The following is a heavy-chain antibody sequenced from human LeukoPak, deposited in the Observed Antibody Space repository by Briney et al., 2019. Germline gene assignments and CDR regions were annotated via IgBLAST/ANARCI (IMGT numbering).Heavy chain of an antibody. CDR1: GNSISNGYY. V-gene: IGHV4-38-2*01. J-gene: IGHJ6*03. CDR3: ARQHDSYYYYYIDV. CDR2: LYHSDSA. Sequence: PSETLSLTCAVSGNSISNGYYWVWIRQPAGRGLEWIGSLYHSDSAYYNTSLRSRVSMSVDTSNNQFSLTLTFVTAADTAVYYCARQHDSYYYYYIDVSGSGTTVTVSS.